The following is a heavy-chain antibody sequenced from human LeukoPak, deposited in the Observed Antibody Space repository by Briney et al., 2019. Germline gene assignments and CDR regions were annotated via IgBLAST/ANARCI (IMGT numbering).Heavy chain of an antibody. D-gene: IGHD3-22*01. CDR1: GFSLSTSGMC. CDR3: ARSPYYYDRNSAFDI. CDR2: IDWDDDK. Sequence: SGPTLVKPTQTLTLTCTFSGFSLSTSGMCVSWIRQPPGKALEWLARIDWDDDKYYSTSLKTRLTISKDTSKNQVVLTMTNMDPVDTATYYCARSPYYYDRNSAFDIWGQGTMVTVSS. V-gene: IGHV2-70*11. J-gene: IGHJ3*02.